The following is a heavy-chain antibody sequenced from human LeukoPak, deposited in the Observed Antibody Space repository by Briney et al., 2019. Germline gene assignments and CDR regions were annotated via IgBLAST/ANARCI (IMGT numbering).Heavy chain of an antibody. CDR3: ARVRQSPQIQLYYYYMDV. V-gene: IGHV3-7*01. CDR1: GFIFSTYW. D-gene: IGHD5-18*01. Sequence: GGSLRLSCEASGFIFSTYWMGWVRQVPGKGLEWVANIHPDGSETSYVESVKGRFTVSRDNAKNSVYLQMNSLRADDTAVYYCARVRQSPQIQLYYYYMDVWGKGTTVTVSS. CDR2: IHPDGSET. J-gene: IGHJ6*03.